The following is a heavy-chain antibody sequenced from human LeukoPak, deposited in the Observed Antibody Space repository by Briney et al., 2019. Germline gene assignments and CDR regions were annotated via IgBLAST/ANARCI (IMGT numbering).Heavy chain of an antibody. CDR1: GASINGYY. V-gene: IGHV4-4*07. CDR3: SRDMARDTLMYWFDP. D-gene: IGHD3-10*01. CDR2: IYGSGST. J-gene: IGHJ5*02. Sequence: PSETLSLTCTISGASINGYYWSWIRQPAGKGLEWIGRIYGSGSTNYNPSLESRVTVSSDTSKNHFSLQLRSVTAADTAVYYCSRDMARDTLMYWFDPWGPGILVTVSS.